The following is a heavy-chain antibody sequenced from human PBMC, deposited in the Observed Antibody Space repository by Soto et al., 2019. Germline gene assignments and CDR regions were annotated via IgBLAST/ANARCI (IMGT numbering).Heavy chain of an antibody. V-gene: IGHV4-31*03. J-gene: IGHJ5*02. D-gene: IGHD6-6*01. CDR1: GASMSSGGYY. CDR2: IYYSGST. CDR3: ARDRHNNFFDP. Sequence: QVQLQESGPGLVKPSQTLSLTCTVSGASMSSGGYYWTWIRQSPGKGLEWIGYIYYSGSTYYNPSLERRVAISLDTSRSQFSLTLHSVTAADTAIYYCARDRHNNFFDPWGQGPLVTVSS.